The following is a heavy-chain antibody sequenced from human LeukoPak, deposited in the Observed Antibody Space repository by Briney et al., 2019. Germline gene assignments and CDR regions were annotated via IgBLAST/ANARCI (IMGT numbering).Heavy chain of an antibody. CDR1: GYTFTSYG. CDR2: ISAYNGNT. CDR3: ARSPGYCSGGSCYSVY. J-gene: IGHJ4*02. Sequence: GASVKVSCKASGYTFTSYGISWVRQAPGQGLEWMGWISAYNGNTNYAQKLQGRVTMTTDTPTSTAYMELRSLRSDDTAVYYCARSPGYCSGGSCYSVYWGQGTLVTVSS. D-gene: IGHD2-15*01. V-gene: IGHV1-18*01.